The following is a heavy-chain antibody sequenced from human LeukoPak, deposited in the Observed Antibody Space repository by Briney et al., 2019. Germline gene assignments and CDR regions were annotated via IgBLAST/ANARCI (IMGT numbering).Heavy chain of an antibody. CDR3: ARVHSSSWWYFDY. J-gene: IGHJ4*02. Sequence: PGGSLRLSCAASGFTLSSYGMHWVRQAPRKGLEWVAVISYEGSNKYYADSVKGRFTISRDNSKNTLYLQMNSLRAEDTAVYYCARVHSSSWWYFDYWGQGTLVTVSS. V-gene: IGHV3-30*03. CDR1: GFTLSSYG. CDR2: ISYEGSNK. D-gene: IGHD6-13*01.